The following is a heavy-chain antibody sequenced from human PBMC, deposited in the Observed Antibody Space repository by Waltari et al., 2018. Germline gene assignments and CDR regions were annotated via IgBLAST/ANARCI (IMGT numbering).Heavy chain of an antibody. J-gene: IGHJ4*02. V-gene: IGHV4-30-2*01. Sequence: QLQLQESGSGLVKPSQTLSLTCAVSGGSISSGGYSWSWIRQPPGKGLEWIGYIYHNGGTYYNPSLKSRVTISVDRSKNQFSLKLSSVTAADTAVYYCAREAAGNYFDYWGQGTLVTVSS. CDR1: GGSISSGGYS. CDR3: AREAAGNYFDY. CDR2: IYHNGGT. D-gene: IGHD6-13*01.